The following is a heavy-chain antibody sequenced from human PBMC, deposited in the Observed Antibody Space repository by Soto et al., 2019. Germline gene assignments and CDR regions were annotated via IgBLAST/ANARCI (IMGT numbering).Heavy chain of an antibody. D-gene: IGHD6-25*01. J-gene: IGHJ5*02. V-gene: IGHV4-59*01. CDR1: GGSLSSYY. CDR3: GSVRPSGYVLS. CDR2: VYFSGNT. Sequence: SETRSRTWTVSGGSLSSYYWTGIRQSPGKGLEWIGYVYFSGNTNYNPSLKSRVTISIDTSKSQFSLGLASVTAADTAFYYCGSVRPSGYVLSWGQGTLVTVSS.